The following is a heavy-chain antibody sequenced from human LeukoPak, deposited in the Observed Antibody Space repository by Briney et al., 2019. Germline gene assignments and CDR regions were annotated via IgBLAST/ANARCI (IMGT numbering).Heavy chain of an antibody. CDR1: GFTFSAYT. CDR2: ISDPTSS. V-gene: IGHV3-48*02. Sequence: PGGSLRLSCAASGFTFSAYTMNWVRQAPGKGLEWVSYISDPTSSYADSVKGRFTISRDNAKNSLYLQMDSLRDEDTAVYYCARDYQYYFDYWGQGTLVTVSS. CDR3: ARDYQYYFDY. J-gene: IGHJ4*02.